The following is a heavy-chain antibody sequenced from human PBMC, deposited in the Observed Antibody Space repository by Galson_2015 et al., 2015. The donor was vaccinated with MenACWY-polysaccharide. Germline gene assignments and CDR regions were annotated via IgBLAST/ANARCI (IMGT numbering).Heavy chain of an antibody. V-gene: IGHV3-11*01. CDR2: ISSSGSTI. Sequence: SLRLSCAASGFTFSDYYMSWIRQAPGKGLEWVSYISSSGSTIYYADSVKGRFTISRDNAKNSLYLQMNSLRAEDTAVYYCARECYYDRPYYYYGMDVWGQGTTVTVSS. CDR3: ARECYYDRPYYYYGMDV. CDR1: GFTFSDYY. J-gene: IGHJ6*02. D-gene: IGHD3-22*01.